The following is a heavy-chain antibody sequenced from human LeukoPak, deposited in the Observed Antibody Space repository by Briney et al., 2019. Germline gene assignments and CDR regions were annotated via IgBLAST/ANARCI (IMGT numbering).Heavy chain of an antibody. V-gene: IGHV3-21*01. CDR1: RFTFSSYT. CDR3: ARDGWDDQDAFDI. J-gene: IGHJ3*02. Sequence: GGSLRLSCSASRFTFSSYTMNWVRQAPGKGLEWVSSIDPSSTYIYYADSVKGRFTISRDNAQNSLYLQMNSLRAEDTAVYYCARDGWDDQDAFDIWGQGTMVTVSS. D-gene: IGHD1-1*01. CDR2: IDPSSTYI.